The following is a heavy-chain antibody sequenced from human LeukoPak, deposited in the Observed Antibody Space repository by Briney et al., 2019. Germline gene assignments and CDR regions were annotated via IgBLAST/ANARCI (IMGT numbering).Heavy chain of an antibody. CDR3: ARVGSRTIFGVVQEKGMDV. Sequence: AAVKVFCKASGGTFSSYAGSAVRPAPGEGVEWMGRIIPMFGRANYAQKFQGRVTITADKSTSTAYMELSSLRSEDTAVYYCARVGSRTIFGVVQEKGMDVWGKGTTVTVSS. D-gene: IGHD3-3*01. J-gene: IGHJ6*03. V-gene: IGHV1-69*04. CDR1: GGTFSSYA. CDR2: IIPMFGRA.